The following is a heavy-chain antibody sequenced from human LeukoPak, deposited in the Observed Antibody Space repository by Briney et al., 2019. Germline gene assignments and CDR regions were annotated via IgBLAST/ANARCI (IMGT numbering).Heavy chain of an antibody. J-gene: IGHJ4*02. CDR1: GFTFSSYG. CDR2: ITNNGGRT. V-gene: IGHV3-64*02. Sequence: GGSLRLSCAASGFTFSSYGMHWVRQAPEKGLEYVSAITNNGGRTYYADSVKGRFTISRDNSKNTLYLQMGSLRVEDMAVYYCARASSTGPPDYWGQGTLVTVSS. D-gene: IGHD1-14*01. CDR3: ARASSTGPPDY.